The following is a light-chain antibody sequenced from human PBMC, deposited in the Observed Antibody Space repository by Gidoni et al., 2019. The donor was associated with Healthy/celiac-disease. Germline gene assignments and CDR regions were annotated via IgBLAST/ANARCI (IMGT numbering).Light chain of an antibody. V-gene: IGKV3-11*01. CDR3: QQRSNWPPAWT. CDR2: DAS. CDR1: QSVSSY. Sequence: EIVLTQSTATLSLSPGERATLSCRASQSVSSYLAWYQQKPGQAPRLLIYDASNRATGIPARFSGSGSGTDFTLTISSLEPEDFAVYYCQQRSNWPPAWTFGQXTKVEIK. J-gene: IGKJ1*01.